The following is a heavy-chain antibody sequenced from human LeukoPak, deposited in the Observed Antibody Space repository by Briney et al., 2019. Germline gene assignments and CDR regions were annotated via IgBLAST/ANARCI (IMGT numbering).Heavy chain of an antibody. D-gene: IGHD4-11*01. CDR3: ARGTTVTNWFDP. Sequence: GASVKVSCKASGGTFTSYAISWVRQPPGQGLGWMGGIIPIFGTANYAQKFQGRVTITADESTSTAYMELSSLRSEDTAVYYCARGTTVTNWFDPWGQGTLVTVSS. J-gene: IGHJ5*02. V-gene: IGHV1-69*13. CDR1: GGTFTSYA. CDR2: IIPIFGTA.